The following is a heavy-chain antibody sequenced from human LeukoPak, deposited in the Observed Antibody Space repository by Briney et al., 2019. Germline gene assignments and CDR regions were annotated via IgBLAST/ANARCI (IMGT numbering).Heavy chain of an antibody. CDR2: IYYSGST. D-gene: IGHD3-22*01. CDR3: ARAPRMDYYDSSGYLGDAFDI. CDR1: GGSMSSYY. J-gene: IGHJ3*02. Sequence: SETLSLTCTVSGGSMSSYYWSWIRQPPGKGLEWIGYIYYSGSTNYNPSLKSRVTISVDTSKNQFSLKLSSVTAADTAVYYCARAPRMDYYDSSGYLGDAFDIWGQGTMVTVSS. V-gene: IGHV4-59*08.